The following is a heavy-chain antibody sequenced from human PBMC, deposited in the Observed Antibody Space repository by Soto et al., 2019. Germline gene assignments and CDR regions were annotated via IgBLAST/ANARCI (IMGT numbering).Heavy chain of an antibody. V-gene: IGHV4-59*12. D-gene: IGHD5-12*01. Sequence: PSETLSLTCTVSGGSISPYYWSWIRQPPGKGLEWVGYIYYGGSTSYNPSLKSRVTISVDKSKNQFSLKLSSVTAADTAVYYCARDFGYGGYGDYWGQGTLVTVSS. CDR1: GGSISPYY. CDR2: IYYGGST. CDR3: ARDFGYGGYGDY. J-gene: IGHJ4*02.